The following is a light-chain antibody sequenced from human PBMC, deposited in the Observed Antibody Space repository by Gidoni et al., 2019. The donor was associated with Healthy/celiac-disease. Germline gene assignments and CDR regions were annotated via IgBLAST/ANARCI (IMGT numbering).Light chain of an antibody. CDR1: QDISNY. J-gene: IGKJ5*01. CDR2: DAS. V-gene: IGKV1-33*01. Sequence: DIQMTQSPSSLSASVGDRVTITCQASQDISNYLNWYQQKPGKAPKLLIYDASNLETGVPSRFSGSRSGTEFTFTISSLQPEDIATYYCQQYDNRPPFTFGQGTRLEIK. CDR3: QQYDNRPPFT.